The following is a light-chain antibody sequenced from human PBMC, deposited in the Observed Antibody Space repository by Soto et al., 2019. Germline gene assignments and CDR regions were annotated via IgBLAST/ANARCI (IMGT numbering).Light chain of an antibody. CDR1: QSVTSTY. J-gene: IGKJ4*01. Sequence: IVLTQSPGTLSLSPGERVTLSCRASQSVTSTYLAWYQQKPGQAPRLLIYDASTRATGIPDRFSGSGSGTDFTRTISRREPEDFAVYYCQRSGGAVSFGGGTKVE. CDR2: DAS. CDR3: QRSGGAVS. V-gene: IGKV3-20*01.